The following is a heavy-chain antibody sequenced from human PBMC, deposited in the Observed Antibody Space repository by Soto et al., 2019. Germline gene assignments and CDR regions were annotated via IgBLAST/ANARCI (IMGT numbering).Heavy chain of an antibody. V-gene: IGHV3-23*01. Sequence: GGSLRLSCVASGFTFSSYAMTWVRQAPGKGLEWVSISSGSGGSTYYADPVKGRFTISRDNSKNTLYLQMNSLRAEDTAVYYCAKDLWGTTVPYYFDYWGPGTLVTVSS. CDR2: SSGSGGST. CDR1: GFTFSSYA. D-gene: IGHD4-17*01. J-gene: IGHJ4*02. CDR3: AKDLWGTTVPYYFDY.